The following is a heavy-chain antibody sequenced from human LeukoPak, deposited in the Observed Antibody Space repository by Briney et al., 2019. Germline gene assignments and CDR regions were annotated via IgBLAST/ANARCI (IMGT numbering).Heavy chain of an antibody. J-gene: IGHJ5*02. CDR2: IYYGGST. CDR1: GGSISSHY. Sequence: PSETLSLTCTVSGGSISSHYWSWIRQPPGKGLEWIGYIYYGGSTNYNPSLKSRVTISVDTFKNQFSLKLSSVTAADTAVYYCAGSSTSCYLCWFDPWGQGTLVTVSS. D-gene: IGHD2-2*01. V-gene: IGHV4-59*11. CDR3: AGSSTSCYLCWFDP.